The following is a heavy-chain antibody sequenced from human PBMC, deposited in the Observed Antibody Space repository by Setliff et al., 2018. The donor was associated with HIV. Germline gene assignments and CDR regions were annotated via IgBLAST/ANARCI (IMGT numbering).Heavy chain of an antibody. CDR3: ARLGSGWSDSYYYAMDI. D-gene: IGHD6-19*01. J-gene: IGHJ6*02. V-gene: IGHV1-18*01. Sequence: ASVKVSCKASGYTFTTYGISWVRQAPGHGLEWMGWISPNFGHTNYAQNFLGRITMTIDTSTSRAYMELRSLRSDDTAMYFCARLGSGWSDSYYYAMDIWGQGTTVTVSS. CDR1: GYTFTTYG. CDR2: ISPNFGHT.